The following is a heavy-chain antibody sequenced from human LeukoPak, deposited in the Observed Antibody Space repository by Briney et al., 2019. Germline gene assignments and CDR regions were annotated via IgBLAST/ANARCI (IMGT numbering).Heavy chain of an antibody. D-gene: IGHD4-17*01. J-gene: IGHJ4*02. CDR3: AKDPLSTVTRQGNY. CDR2: ISGSGGST. Sequence: GGSLRLSCAASGFTFSSYAMSWVRQAPGKGLEWVSAISGSGGSTYYADSVKGRFTISRDNSKNTLYLQMNSLRAEDTAVYYCAKDPLSTVTRQGNYWGQGTLVTVSS. V-gene: IGHV3-23*01. CDR1: GFTFSSYA.